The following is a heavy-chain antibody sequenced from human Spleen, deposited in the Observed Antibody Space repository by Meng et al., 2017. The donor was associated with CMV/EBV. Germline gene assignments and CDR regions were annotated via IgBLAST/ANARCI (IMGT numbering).Heavy chain of an antibody. CDR1: GFTFSSYD. D-gene: IGHD6-13*01. CDR2: IGTAGDT. J-gene: IGHJ3*02. Sequence: GGSLRLSCAASGFTFSSYDMHWVRQATGKGLEWVSAIGTAGDTYYPGSVKGRFTISRVNAKNSLYLQMNSLRAGDTAVYYCARGREQQLGSDDAFDIWGQGTMVTVSS. V-gene: IGHV3-13*01. CDR3: ARGREQQLGSDDAFDI.